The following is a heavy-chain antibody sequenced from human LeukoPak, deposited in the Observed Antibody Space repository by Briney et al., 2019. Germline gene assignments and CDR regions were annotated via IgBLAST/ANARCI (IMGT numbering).Heavy chain of an antibody. V-gene: IGHV4-34*01. Sequence: NPSETLSLTCAVYGGSFTGYYGSWIRQPPEKGLEWIGEINDGGSTNYNPSLKSRVAISVDTSKNQFSLKLSSVTAADTAVYYCARSLISSWSSVGVWGKGTTVTVSS. CDR1: GGSFTGYY. D-gene: IGHD6-13*01. CDR3: ARSLISSWSSVGV. CDR2: INDGGST. J-gene: IGHJ6*04.